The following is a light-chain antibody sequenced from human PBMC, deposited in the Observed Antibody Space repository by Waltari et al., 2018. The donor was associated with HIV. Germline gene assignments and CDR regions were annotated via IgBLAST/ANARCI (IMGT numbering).Light chain of an antibody. CDR1: SSNIGSYY. CDR2: RNN. CDR3: AAWDGSHVV. V-gene: IGLV1-47*01. Sequence: QSVLTQPPSASGTPGQRVTISCSGSSSNIGSYYVYWYQQLPGTAPKLLIYRNNQRPAGGPDGFSGAKSGTAASLAISGLRSEDEADYYCAAWDGSHVVFGGGTKLTVL. J-gene: IGLJ2*01.